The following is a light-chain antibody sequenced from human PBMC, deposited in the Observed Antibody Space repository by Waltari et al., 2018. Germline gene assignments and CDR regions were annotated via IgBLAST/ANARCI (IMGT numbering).Light chain of an antibody. CDR2: WAS. CDR3: XQYYSTPPT. J-gene: IGKJ4*01. CDR1: QSVXYXSXNKNY. Sequence: DIVMTQXPDSLAVXXGERATINCKSSQSVXYXSXNKNYLAWYQQKPGQPPKLLIYWASTRXXGVPDRXSGSGSGXDFTXTIXXLQAEDVXXXXCXQYYSTPPTXGXGXKVXIK. V-gene: IGKV4-1*01.